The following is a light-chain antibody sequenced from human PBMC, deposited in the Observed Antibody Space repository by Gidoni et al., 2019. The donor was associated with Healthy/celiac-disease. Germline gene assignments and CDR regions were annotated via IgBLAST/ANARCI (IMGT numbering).Light chain of an antibody. CDR1: QGISSY. CDR3: EQSSA. CDR2: AAS. V-gene: IGKV1-9*01. Sequence: DIQLTQSPSFLSASVGDRVPITCLASQGISSYLAWYQQKPGKAPKLLIYAASTLQSGGPSRFSGSGSGTEFTLTISSLQPEDFATYYCEQSSAFGQGTKVEIK. J-gene: IGKJ1*01.